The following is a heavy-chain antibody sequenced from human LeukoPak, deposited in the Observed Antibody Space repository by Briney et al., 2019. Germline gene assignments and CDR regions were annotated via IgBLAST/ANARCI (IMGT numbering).Heavy chain of an antibody. D-gene: IGHD3-22*01. CDR1: GYTFTGYY. V-gene: IGHV1-2*02. J-gene: IGHJ1*01. CDR2: INPNSGGT. Sequence: ASVKVSCKASGYTFTGYYMHWVRQAPGQGLEWMGWINPNSGGTNYAQKFQGRVTMARDTSISTAYMELSRLRSDDTAVYYCARVTSPYYDSSGYPPAEYFQHWGQGTLVTVSS. CDR3: ARVTSPYYDSSGYPPAEYFQH.